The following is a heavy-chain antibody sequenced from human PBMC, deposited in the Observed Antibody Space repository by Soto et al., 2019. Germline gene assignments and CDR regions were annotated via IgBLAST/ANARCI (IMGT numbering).Heavy chain of an antibody. CDR1: GDTFNSYT. J-gene: IGHJ5*02. CDR3: ARDLGRFDSRGTRES. V-gene: IGHV1-69*08. CDR2: IISTVGLP. Sequence: QVQLVQSGAEVNKPGSSVKVSCKTSGDTFNSYTISWVRQTPGQGPEWLGRIISTVGLPNYAQKFQGRVTITADKSTTTFYMDLRSLTSEDTAMYYCARDLGRFDSRGTRESWGQGTLVSVSP. D-gene: IGHD3-22*01.